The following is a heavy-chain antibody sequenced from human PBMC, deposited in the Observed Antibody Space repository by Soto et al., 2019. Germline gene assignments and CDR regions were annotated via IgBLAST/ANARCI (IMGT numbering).Heavy chain of an antibody. V-gene: IGHV3-48*01. J-gene: IGHJ4*02. CDR2: ISTSGTTV. CDR3: ARDVGYYYDKLDG. Sequence: PGGSLRLSCAASGFAFSGYSMNWVRQPPGKGLEWVSYISTSGTTVHYADSVRGRFTISRDNAKNSLYLQMNSLRAEDTAVYYCARDVGYYYDKLDGWGQGTLVTVSS. D-gene: IGHD3-22*01. CDR1: GFAFSGYS.